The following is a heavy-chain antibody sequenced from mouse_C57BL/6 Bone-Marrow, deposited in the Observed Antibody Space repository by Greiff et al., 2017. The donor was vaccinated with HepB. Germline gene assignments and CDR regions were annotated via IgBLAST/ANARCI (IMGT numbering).Heavy chain of an antibody. J-gene: IGHJ4*01. Sequence: DVKLVESGGGLVQPGGSLKLSCAASGFTFSDYYMYWVRQTPEKRLEWVAYISNGGGSTYYPDTVKGRFTISRDNAKNTLYLQMSRLKSEDTAMYYCARDDYYAMDYWGQGTSVTVSS. CDR3: ARDDYYAMDY. CDR1: GFTFSDYY. V-gene: IGHV5-12*01. CDR2: ISNGGGST.